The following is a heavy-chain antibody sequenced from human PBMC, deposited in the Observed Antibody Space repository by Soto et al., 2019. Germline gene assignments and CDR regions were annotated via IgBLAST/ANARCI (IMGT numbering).Heavy chain of an antibody. V-gene: IGHV1-69*06. Sequence: QVQLVQSGAEVKKPGSSVKVSCKASGGTFSSYAISWVRQAPGQGLEWMGGIIPIFGTANYTQKFQGRVTITADKSTSTAYMELSSLRSEVTAVYYCARVPPRWLQFEIWGQGTLVTVSS. CDR2: IIPIFGTA. CDR3: ARVPPRWLQFEI. J-gene: IGHJ4*02. CDR1: GGTFSSYA. D-gene: IGHD5-12*01.